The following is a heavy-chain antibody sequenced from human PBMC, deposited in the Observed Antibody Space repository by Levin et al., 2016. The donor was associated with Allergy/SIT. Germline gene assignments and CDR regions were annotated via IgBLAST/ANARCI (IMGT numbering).Heavy chain of an antibody. D-gene: IGHD2-21*02. J-gene: IGHJ4*02. CDR1: GYNFMTHY. CDR2: INPRFGSI. V-gene: IGHV1-46*01. Sequence: ASVKVSCKASGYNFMTHYMHWVRQAPGQGPEWVGMINPRFGSISNAQKFQGRVTLTRDTSTSTVYMVLSGLRSDDTAVYYCARDLSVLEVTATHTFDIWGQGTLVTVSS. CDR3: ARDLSVLEVTATHTFDI.